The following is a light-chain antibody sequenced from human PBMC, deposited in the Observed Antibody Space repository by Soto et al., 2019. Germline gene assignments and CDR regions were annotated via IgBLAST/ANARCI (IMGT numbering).Light chain of an antibody. Sequence: QSVLTQPASVSGSPGQSITISCTGTSSDVGAYNFVSWYQQHPGKVPKLMLFDVSSRPSGVSDRFSGSKSGNTASLTISGLQAEDGGDYYCSSYTSSSTHVFGSGTKLTVL. CDR1: SSDVGAYNF. J-gene: IGLJ1*01. V-gene: IGLV2-14*03. CDR3: SSYTSSSTHV. CDR2: DVS.